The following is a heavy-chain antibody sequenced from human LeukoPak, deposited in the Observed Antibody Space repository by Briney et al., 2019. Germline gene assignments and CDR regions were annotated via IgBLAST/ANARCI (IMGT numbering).Heavy chain of an antibody. Sequence: PGGSLRLSCAASGFTFSSYWMSWVRQAPGKGLEWVSVIYSGGSTYYADSVKGRFTISRDNPKNTLYLQMNSPRAEDTAVYYCARDESGWFDYWGQGTLVTVSS. J-gene: IGHJ4*02. D-gene: IGHD6-19*01. V-gene: IGHV3-53*01. CDR1: GFTFSSYW. CDR3: ARDESGWFDY. CDR2: IYSGGST.